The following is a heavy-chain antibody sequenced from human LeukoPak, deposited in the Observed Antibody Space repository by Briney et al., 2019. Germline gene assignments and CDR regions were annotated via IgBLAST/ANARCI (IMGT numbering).Heavy chain of an antibody. CDR3: ATDGVGANAFDI. CDR2: ISAYNGNT. Sequence: ASVKVSCKASGYTFTSYGISWVRQAPGQGLEWMGWISAYNGNTNYAQKVQGRVTMTTDTSTSTAYMELSSLRSEDTAVYYCATDGVGANAFDIWGQGTMVTVSS. V-gene: IGHV1-18*01. D-gene: IGHD1-26*01. J-gene: IGHJ3*02. CDR1: GYTFTSYG.